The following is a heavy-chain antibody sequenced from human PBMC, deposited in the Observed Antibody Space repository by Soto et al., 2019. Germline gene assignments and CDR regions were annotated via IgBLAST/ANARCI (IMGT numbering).Heavy chain of an antibody. Sequence: GGSLRLSCAASGFTFSSYAMSWVRQAPGKGLEWVSAISGSGGSTYYADSVKGRFTISRDNSKNTLYLQMNSLRAEDMAVNYCAKETPLGEGMTAARLGGVDYWGQGTLVTVSS. J-gene: IGHJ4*02. CDR1: GFTFSSYA. CDR3: AKETPLGEGMTAARLGGVDY. D-gene: IGHD6-6*01. CDR2: ISGSGGST. V-gene: IGHV3-23*01.